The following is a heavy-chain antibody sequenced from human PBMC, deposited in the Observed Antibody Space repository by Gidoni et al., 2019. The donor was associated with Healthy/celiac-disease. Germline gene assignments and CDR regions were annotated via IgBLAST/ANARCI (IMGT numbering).Heavy chain of an antibody. D-gene: IGHD1-26*01. CDR1: GFTFSSYG. V-gene: IGHV3-33*01. CDR3: ARDLLIVGADYFDY. Sequence: QVQLVESGGGVVQPGRSLRLSCAASGFTFSSYGMHWVRQAPGKGLEWVAVIWYDGSNKYYADSVKGRFTISRDNSKNTLYLQMNSLGAEDTAVYYCARDLLIVGADYFDYWGQGTLVTVSS. J-gene: IGHJ4*02. CDR2: IWYDGSNK.